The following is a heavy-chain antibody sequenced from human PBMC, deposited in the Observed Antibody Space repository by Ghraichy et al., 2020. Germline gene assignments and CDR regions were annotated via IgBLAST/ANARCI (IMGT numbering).Heavy chain of an antibody. V-gene: IGHV4-59*01. D-gene: IGHD7-27*01. CDR3: ARLGSAHSFDY. CDR1: GGSISSYY. Sequence: SQTLSLTCTVSGGSISSYYWSWIRQPPGKGLEWIGYIYYSGSTNYNPSLKSRVTISVDTSKNQFSLKLSSVTAADTAVYYCARLGSAHSFDYWGQGTLVTVSS. CDR2: IYYSGST. J-gene: IGHJ4*02.